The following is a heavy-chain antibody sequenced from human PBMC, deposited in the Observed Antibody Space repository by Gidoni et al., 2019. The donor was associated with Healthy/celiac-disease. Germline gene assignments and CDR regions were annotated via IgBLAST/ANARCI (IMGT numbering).Heavy chain of an antibody. CDR2: ISYDGSNK. J-gene: IGHJ4*02. D-gene: IGHD1-26*01. Sequence: QVQLVESGGGVVQPGGSLRPPCAASGFPFSSYGMHWVRQAPGKGLEWVEVISYDGSNKYYADSVKGRFTISRDNSKNTLYLQMNSLRAEDTAVYYCAKDKLYETSGFDYWGQGTLVTVSS. CDR1: GFPFSSYG. CDR3: AKDKLYETSGFDY. V-gene: IGHV3-30*18.